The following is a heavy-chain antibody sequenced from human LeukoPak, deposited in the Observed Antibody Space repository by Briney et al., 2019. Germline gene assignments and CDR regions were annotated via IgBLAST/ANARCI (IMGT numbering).Heavy chain of an antibody. J-gene: IGHJ2*01. D-gene: IGHD6-6*01. CDR1: GGTFSTYA. CDR2: IIPIFGTT. Sequence: ASVKVSCKASGGTFSTYAINWVRQAPGQGLEWMGGIIPIFGTTNYAQKFQGRVTITADESTSTAYMELSSLRSEDTAVYYCARQSYSSSSDYWYFDLWGRGTLVTVSS. V-gene: IGHV1-69*13. CDR3: ARQSYSSSSDYWYFDL.